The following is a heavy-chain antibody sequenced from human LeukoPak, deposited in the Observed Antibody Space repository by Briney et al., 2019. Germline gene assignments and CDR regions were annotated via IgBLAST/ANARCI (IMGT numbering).Heavy chain of an antibody. CDR3: AKSYSVTGTFPALDY. V-gene: IGHV3-21*01. CDR1: GFTFSNYG. CDR2: ISSTSAYI. Sequence: GGSLRLSCAASGFTFSNYGMNWVRQAPGKGLDWGSSISSTSAYIYYADSVKGRFTISRDNAKNSLYLQMDSLRAEDTAVYYCAKSYSVTGTFPALDYWGQGTLVTVSS. J-gene: IGHJ4*02. D-gene: IGHD6-19*01.